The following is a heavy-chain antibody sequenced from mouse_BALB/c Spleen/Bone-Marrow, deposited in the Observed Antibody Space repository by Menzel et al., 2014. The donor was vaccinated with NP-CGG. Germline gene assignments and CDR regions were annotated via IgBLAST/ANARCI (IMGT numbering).Heavy chain of an antibody. CDR2: IAPGSGNI. CDR1: GYTFTSYW. V-gene: IGHV1S41*01. Sequence: DLVKPGASVKLSGKASGYTFTSYWINWVKQRPGQGLEWIGRIAPGSGNIYYNEMFKVKATLTVDASSSTAYIQLSSLSSEDSAVYFYARSYYVSSPYAMDYWGQGTSVTVSS. D-gene: IGHD1-1*01. CDR3: ARSYYVSSPYAMDY. J-gene: IGHJ4*01.